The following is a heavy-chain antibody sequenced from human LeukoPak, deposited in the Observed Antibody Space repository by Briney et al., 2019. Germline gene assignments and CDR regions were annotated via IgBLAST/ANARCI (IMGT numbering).Heavy chain of an antibody. V-gene: IGHV3-74*01. CDR3: VREASGVSSSAFDV. Sequence: GGSLRLSCAASEFTFSTYCTHWVRQAPGKGLVWVSRIDSDGTNTDYADSVKGRFTISRDNAKNTLYMQMNSLRVDDTAVYYCVREASGVSSSAFDVWGQGTMVTVSS. CDR1: EFTFSTYC. CDR2: IDSDGTNT. J-gene: IGHJ3*01. D-gene: IGHD1-26*01.